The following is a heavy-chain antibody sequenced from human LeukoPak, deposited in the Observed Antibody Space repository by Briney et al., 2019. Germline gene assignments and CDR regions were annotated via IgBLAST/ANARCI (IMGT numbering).Heavy chain of an antibody. D-gene: IGHD3-3*01. J-gene: IGHJ6*02. CDR2: ISYDGSNK. Sequence: GRSLRLSCAASGFTFSSYGMHWVRQAPGKGLEWVAVISYDGSNKYYADSVKGRFTISRDNSKNTLYLQMNSLRAEDTAVYYCAKGFTIFGVVIDYYYGMDVWGQGTTVTVSS. CDR3: AKGFTIFGVVIDYYYGMDV. V-gene: IGHV3-30*18. CDR1: GFTFSSYG.